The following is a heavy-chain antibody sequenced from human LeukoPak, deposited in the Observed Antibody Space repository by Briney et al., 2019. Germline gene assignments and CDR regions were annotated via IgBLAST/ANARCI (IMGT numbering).Heavy chain of an antibody. V-gene: IGHV3-74*01. CDR2: IDPDGSTT. D-gene: IGHD6-13*01. J-gene: IGHJ6*02. CDR1: GFSFSNYP. Sequence: GGSLRLSCLASGFSFSNYPMSWVRQAPGEGLVWVSRIDPDGSTTNYADSVKGRFTTSRDNAKNTLYLQMNSLRAEDTALYYCTRVQAGRAGLMDVWGRGTTVTVSS. CDR3: TRVQAGRAGLMDV.